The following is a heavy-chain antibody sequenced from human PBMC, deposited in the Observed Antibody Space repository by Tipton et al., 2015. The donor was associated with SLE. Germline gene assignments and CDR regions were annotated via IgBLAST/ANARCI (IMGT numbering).Heavy chain of an antibody. CDR3: ARERGDYYYMDV. CDR1: GGSISSYY. V-gene: IGHV4-4*07. CDR2: IYTSGST. Sequence: TLSLTCTVPGGSISSYYWSWIRQPAGKGLEWIGRIYTSGSTNYNPSLKSRVTMSVDTSKNQFSLKLSSATAADTAVYCCARERGDYYYMDVWGKGTTVTVSS. J-gene: IGHJ6*03.